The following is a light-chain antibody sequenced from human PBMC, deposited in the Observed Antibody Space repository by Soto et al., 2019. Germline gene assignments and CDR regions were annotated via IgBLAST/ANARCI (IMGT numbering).Light chain of an antibody. CDR1: QSISSY. Sequence: DIQMTQSPSSLSASVGDEVTITCRASQSISSYLNWYQQKPGKAPKLLIYAASSLQSGVPSRFSGSGSGTDFTLTISSLQPEDFATYYCQQSYSTPRITFGQGTRLEIK. V-gene: IGKV1-39*01. J-gene: IGKJ5*01. CDR3: QQSYSTPRIT. CDR2: AAS.